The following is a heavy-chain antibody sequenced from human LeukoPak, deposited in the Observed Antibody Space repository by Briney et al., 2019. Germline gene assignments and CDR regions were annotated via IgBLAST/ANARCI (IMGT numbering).Heavy chain of an antibody. D-gene: IGHD6-13*01. V-gene: IGHV4-4*07. CDR2: IYTSGST. CDR3: ARDGIAAAGRRFDP. Sequence: SETLSLTCAVYGGSFSSYYWSWIRQPAGKGLEWIGRIYTSGSTNYNPSLKSRVTMSVDTSKNQFSLKLSSVTAADTAVYYCARDGIAAAGRRFDPWGQGTLVTVSS. CDR1: GGSFSSYY. J-gene: IGHJ5*02.